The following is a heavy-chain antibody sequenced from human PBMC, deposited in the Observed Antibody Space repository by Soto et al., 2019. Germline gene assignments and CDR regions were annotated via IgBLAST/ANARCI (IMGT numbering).Heavy chain of an antibody. J-gene: IGHJ4*02. CDR3: ARERDSYSYPWQEFNH. CDR1: GFTFISYG. Sequence: GGSLRLSCAASGFTFISYGMHWVLQAPCKGLEWVAVISYDGSNKYYADSVKGRFTISRENAKNSLYLQMNSLRAEDTAVYYCARERDSYSYPWQEFNHWGQGTLVTVSS. D-gene: IGHD5-18*01. V-gene: IGHV3-30*03. CDR2: ISYDGSNK.